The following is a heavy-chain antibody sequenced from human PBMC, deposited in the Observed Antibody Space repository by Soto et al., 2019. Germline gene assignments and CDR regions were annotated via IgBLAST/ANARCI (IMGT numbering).Heavy chain of an antibody. Sequence: QVPLVQSGAEVKKPGASVKVSCKASGYTFTSYGISWVRQAPGQGLEWMGWISAYNGNTNYAQKLQGRVTMTTDTSTSTAYMERRSRRSDDTAVYYCARDSFLADIVVVAAAMIGGTFDYWGQGTLVTVSS. CDR2: ISAYNGNT. CDR3: ARDSFLADIVVVAAAMIGGTFDY. D-gene: IGHD2-2*01. J-gene: IGHJ4*02. V-gene: IGHV1-18*01. CDR1: GYTFTSYG.